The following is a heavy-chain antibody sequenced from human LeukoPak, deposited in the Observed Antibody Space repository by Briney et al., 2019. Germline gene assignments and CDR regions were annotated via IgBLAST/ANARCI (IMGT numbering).Heavy chain of an antibody. V-gene: IGHV3-23*01. CDR1: GFTFSSYA. J-gene: IGHJ4*02. Sequence: GGSLRLSCAASGFTFSSYAMSWVRQAPGKGLEWVSAISGSGGSTYYADSVKGRFTISRDNSKNTLYLQMNSLRAEDTAVYYCAKGPSYCSSTSCRQDYWGLGTLVTVSS. CDR3: AKGPSYCSSTSCRQDY. CDR2: ISGSGGST. D-gene: IGHD2-2*01.